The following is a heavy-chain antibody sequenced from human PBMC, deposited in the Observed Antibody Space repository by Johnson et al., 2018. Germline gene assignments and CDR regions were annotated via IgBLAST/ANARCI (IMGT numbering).Heavy chain of an antibody. Sequence: QVQLQESGPGLVKPSETLSLTCTVSGASISSYYWSWLRQPPGKGLEWIGYIYYSGSTNYNPSLKRRVTISVDTSKNQFSLKLSSVTAADPAVYYCAREGGYSYGYDVWGKGTTVTVSS. D-gene: IGHD5-18*01. J-gene: IGHJ6*04. CDR3: AREGGYSYGYDV. CDR2: IYYSGST. V-gene: IGHV4-59*01. CDR1: GASISSYY.